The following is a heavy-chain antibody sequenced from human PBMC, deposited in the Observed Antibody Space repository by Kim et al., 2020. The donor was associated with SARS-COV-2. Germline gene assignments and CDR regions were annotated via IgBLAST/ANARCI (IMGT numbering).Heavy chain of an antibody. D-gene: IGHD3-22*01. Sequence: GGSLRLSCAASGFTFSSYGMHWVRQAPGKGLEWVAVIWYDGSNKYYADSVKGRFTISRDNSKNTLYLQMNSLRAEDTAVYYCARDQGLNYYDSSGGIDYWGQGTLVTVSS. J-gene: IGHJ4*02. CDR1: GFTFSSYG. CDR3: ARDQGLNYYDSSGGIDY. V-gene: IGHV3-33*01. CDR2: IWYDGSNK.